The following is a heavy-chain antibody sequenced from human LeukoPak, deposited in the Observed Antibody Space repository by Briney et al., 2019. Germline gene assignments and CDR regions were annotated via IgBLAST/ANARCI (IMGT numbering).Heavy chain of an antibody. CDR1: GGSFSGYY. V-gene: IGHV4-34*01. Sequence: SETLSLTCAVYGGSFSGYYWSWVRQPPGKGLEWVGESNHRGNTNSKPSLKSRITISLDPAKNQVSLSLSSVTGSESAGYYCARGRMTIFVVATFDPWGRRTLVT. CDR3: ARGRMTIFVVATFDP. D-gene: IGHD3-3*01. J-gene: IGHJ5*02. CDR2: SNHRGNT.